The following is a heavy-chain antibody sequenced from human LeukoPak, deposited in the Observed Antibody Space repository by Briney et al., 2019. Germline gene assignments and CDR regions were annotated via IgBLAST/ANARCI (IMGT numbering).Heavy chain of an antibody. D-gene: IGHD3-22*01. J-gene: IGHJ4*02. V-gene: IGHV5-51*01. Sequence: GESLKISCKGSGYSFTSYWIGWVRQMPGKGLEWMGIIYPGDSDTRYSPSFQGQVTISADKSISTAYLQWSSLKASDTAMYCCARTAGLGSYYDGFDYWGQGTLVTVSS. CDR2: IYPGDSDT. CDR3: ARTAGLGSYYDGFDY. CDR1: GYSFTSYW.